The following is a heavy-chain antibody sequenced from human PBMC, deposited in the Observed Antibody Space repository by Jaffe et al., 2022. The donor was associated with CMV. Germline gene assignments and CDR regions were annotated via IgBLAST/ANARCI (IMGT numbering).Heavy chain of an antibody. J-gene: IGHJ4*02. CDR3: AKDQWNLPPYFFDF. CDR2: ISGSGGTT. Sequence: EVQLLESGGGLVQPGGSLRLSCSASGFTFSDYAMSWVRQAPGKGLEWVSGISGSGGTTYYADSVKGRFTISRDNSKNTLYLQMNSLRAEDTAVFHCAKDQWNLPPYFFDFWGQGTLVTVSS. V-gene: IGHV3-23*01. D-gene: IGHD1-1*01. CDR1: GFTFSDYA.